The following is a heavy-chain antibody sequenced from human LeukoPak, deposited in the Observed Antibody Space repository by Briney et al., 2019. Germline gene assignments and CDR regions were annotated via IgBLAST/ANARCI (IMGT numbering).Heavy chain of an antibody. CDR2: IKSKTDGGTT. CDR1: GFTFSNAW. Sequence: GGSLRLSCAASGFTFSNAWMSWVRQAPGNGLEWVGRIKSKTDGGTTDYAAPVKGRFTISRDDSKNTLYLQMNSLKTEDTAVYYCTTAMYYGSGSYYGINWFDPWGQGTLVTVSS. V-gene: IGHV3-15*01. CDR3: TTAMYYGSGSYYGINWFDP. J-gene: IGHJ5*02. D-gene: IGHD3-10*01.